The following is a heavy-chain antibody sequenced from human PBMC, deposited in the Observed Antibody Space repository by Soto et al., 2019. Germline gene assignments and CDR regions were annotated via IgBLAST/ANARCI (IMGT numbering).Heavy chain of an antibody. V-gene: IGHV1-46*02. D-gene: IGHD3-10*01. CDR2: INPSGGST. J-gene: IGHJ3*02. CDR3: ARALSHDAFDI. CDR1: GYSFNSYY. Sequence: VELSCEASGYSFNSYYIHLVRQAPGQGLEWMGIINPSGGSTSYAQKFQGRVTMTRDTSTSTVYMELSSLRSEDTAVYYCARALSHDAFDIWGQGTMVTVSS.